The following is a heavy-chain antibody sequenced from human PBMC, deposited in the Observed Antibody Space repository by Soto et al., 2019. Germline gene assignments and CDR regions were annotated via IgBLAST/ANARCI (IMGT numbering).Heavy chain of an antibody. CDR3: AKLPLYGSSSHPLDY. V-gene: IGHV3-23*01. D-gene: IGHD6-6*01. CDR1: GFTFSSFA. CDR2: ISGSGDST. Sequence: EVQLLESGGGLVQPGGSLRLSCAASGFTFSSFAMSWVRQAPGKGLEWVSAISGSGDSTNYADSVKGRFTISRDNPKNTLYLQMTSLRAEDTAVYYCAKLPLYGSSSHPLDYWGQGTLVTVSS. J-gene: IGHJ4*02.